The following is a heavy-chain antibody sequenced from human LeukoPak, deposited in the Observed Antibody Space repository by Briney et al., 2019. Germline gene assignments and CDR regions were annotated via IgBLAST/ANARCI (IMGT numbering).Heavy chain of an antibody. Sequence: GGSLRLSCAASGFTFSSYTMNWVRQAPGKGLEWVSSISTDSSYIYNADSVKGRFTISRDNAKNSLYLQMNSLRAEDMAVYYCASAPIRGGAAAGPFDYWGQGTLVTVSS. J-gene: IGHJ4*02. CDR2: ISTDSSYI. V-gene: IGHV3-21*01. D-gene: IGHD6-13*01. CDR1: GFTFSSYT. CDR3: ASAPIRGGAAAGPFDY.